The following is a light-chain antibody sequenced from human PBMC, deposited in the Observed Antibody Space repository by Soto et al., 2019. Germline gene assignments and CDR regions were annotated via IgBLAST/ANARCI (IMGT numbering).Light chain of an antibody. CDR3: SSYAGRNSVV. Sequence: QSALTQPPSASGSPGQSVTISCTGTSSDVGDYNFVSWYQQHPGKAPKLMIYEVSKRPSGVPDRFSGSKSGNTASLTVSGLQAEDEADYYCSSYAGRNSVVFGGGTKVTVL. CDR2: EVS. J-gene: IGLJ2*01. V-gene: IGLV2-8*01. CDR1: SSDVGDYNF.